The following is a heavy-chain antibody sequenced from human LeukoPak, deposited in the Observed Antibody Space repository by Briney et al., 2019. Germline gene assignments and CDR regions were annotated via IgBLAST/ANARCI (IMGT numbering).Heavy chain of an antibody. J-gene: IGHJ4*02. V-gene: IGHV3-53*05. Sequence: GGSLRLSCAASGFIVSNNYINWVRQAPGKGLEWVSVIYSGGSIYYADSVKGRFTISRDNSKNTLYLQMNSLRADDTAVHYCARGGAYCSGGSCRADDYWGQGTLVTVSS. D-gene: IGHD2-15*01. CDR2: IYSGGSI. CDR1: GFIVSNNY. CDR3: ARGGAYCSGGSCRADDY.